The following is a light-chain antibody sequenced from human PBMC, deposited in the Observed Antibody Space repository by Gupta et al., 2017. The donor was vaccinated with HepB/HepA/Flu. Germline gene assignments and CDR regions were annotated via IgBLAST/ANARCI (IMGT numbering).Light chain of an antibody. CDR2: KAS. Sequence: DIQMTQSPSTLSASVGDRVTITCRASQSISSWLAWYQQKPGQAPKLLIQKASSLESGVPSRFSGSGSGTEITLTISSLQPDDFATYYCQQYNSNSETFGQGTKVEIK. CDR1: QSISSW. CDR3: QQYNSNSET. V-gene: IGKV1-5*03. J-gene: IGKJ1*01.